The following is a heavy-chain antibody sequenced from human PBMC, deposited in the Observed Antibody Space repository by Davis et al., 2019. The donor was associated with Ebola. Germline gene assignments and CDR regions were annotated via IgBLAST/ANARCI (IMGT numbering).Heavy chain of an antibody. CDR3: AKDRTPYYYDSSGYYRALFDY. CDR1: GFTYSTYA. CDR2: ISCNGGTT. Sequence: GGSLRLSCAASGFTYSTYAMHWVRQAPGKGLDWVSAISCNGGTTYYADSVKGRFTISRDNSKNTLYLQMNSLGADDTAIYYCAKDRTPYYYDSSGYYRALFDYWGQGTLVTVSS. V-gene: IGHV3-23*01. J-gene: IGHJ4*02. D-gene: IGHD3-22*01.